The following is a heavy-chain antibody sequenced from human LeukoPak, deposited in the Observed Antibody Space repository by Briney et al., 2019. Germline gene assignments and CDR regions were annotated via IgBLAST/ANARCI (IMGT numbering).Heavy chain of an antibody. J-gene: IGHJ4*02. D-gene: IGHD3-10*01. CDR2: INPNSGGT. CDR1: GYTFTGYY. CDR3: AREAHSVDYGSGSYYLDY. V-gene: IGHV1-2*02. Sequence: GASVKVSGKASGYTFTGYYMHWVRQAPGQGLEWMGWINPNSGGTNYAQKFQGRVTMTRDTSISTAYMELSRLRSDDTAVYYCAREAHSVDYGSGSYYLDYWGQGTLVTVSS.